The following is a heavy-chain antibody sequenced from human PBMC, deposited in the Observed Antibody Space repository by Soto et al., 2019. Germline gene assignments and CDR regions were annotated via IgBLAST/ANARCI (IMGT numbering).Heavy chain of an antibody. CDR1: GFTFSSYA. CDR3: ARYPLLRLYYFDY. V-gene: IGHV3-23*01. J-gene: IGHJ4*02. D-gene: IGHD3-3*01. CDR2: ISGSGGST. Sequence: GGSLRLSCAASGFTFSSYAMSWVRQAPGKGLEWVSAISGSGGSTYYADSVKGRFTISRDNSKNTLYLQMNSLRAEDTAVYYCARYPLLRLYYFDYWGQGTLVTVSS.